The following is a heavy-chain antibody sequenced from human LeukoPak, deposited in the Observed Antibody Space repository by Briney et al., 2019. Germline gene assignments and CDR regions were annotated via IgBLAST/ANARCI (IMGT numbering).Heavy chain of an antibody. V-gene: IGHV3-49*04. J-gene: IGHJ5*02. D-gene: IGHD2-2*01. CDR2: IRSKAYGGTT. Sequence: GGSLRLSCTASGFTFGDYAMSWVRQAPGKGLEWVGFIRSKAYGGTTEYAASVKGRFTISRDDSKSIAYLQMNSLKTEDTAVYYCTRDLPDNYCSSTSCYVSWFDPWGQGTLVTVSS. CDR3: TRDLPDNYCSSTSCYVSWFDP. CDR1: GFTFGDYA.